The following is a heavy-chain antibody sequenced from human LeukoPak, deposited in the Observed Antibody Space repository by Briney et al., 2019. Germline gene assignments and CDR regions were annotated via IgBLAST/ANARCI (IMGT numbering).Heavy chain of an antibody. CDR3: ARSIAARPIFDY. Sequence: SETLSLTCTVYGGSISSYYWSWIRQPPGKGLEWIGYIYYSGSTNYNPSLKSRVTMSVDTSKNQFSLKLSSVTAADTAVYYCARSIAARPIFDYWGQGTLVTVSS. J-gene: IGHJ4*02. V-gene: IGHV4-59*01. CDR2: IYYSGST. D-gene: IGHD6-6*01. CDR1: GGSISSYY.